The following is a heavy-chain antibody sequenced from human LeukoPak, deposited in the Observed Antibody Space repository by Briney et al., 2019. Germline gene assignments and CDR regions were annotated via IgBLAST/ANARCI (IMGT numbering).Heavy chain of an antibody. CDR3: ASPAYSSSWNFDY. V-gene: IGHV4-34*01. CDR2: INHSGST. J-gene: IGHJ4*02. Sequence: SETLSLTCAVYGGSFSGYYWSWIGQPPGKGLEWIGEINHSGSTNYNPSLKSRVTISVDTSKNQFSLKLSSVTAADTAVYYCASPAYSSSWNFDYWGQGTLVTVSS. CDR1: GGSFSGYY. D-gene: IGHD6-13*01.